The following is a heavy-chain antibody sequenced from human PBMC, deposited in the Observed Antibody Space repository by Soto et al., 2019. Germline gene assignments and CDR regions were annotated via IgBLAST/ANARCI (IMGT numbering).Heavy chain of an antibody. J-gene: IGHJ2*01. Sequence: AQLQESGPGLVKPSQTLSLTCTVSGGSLTSGGYYWSRIRQHPGKALEWIGYIYYSGSAYYNQPLNSRLTMSVDTSKNQFSLTLTSVTAADTAVYYWARGKDGCSIYFDLWGRGTLVTVSS. CDR3: ARGKDGCSIYFDL. CDR1: GGSLTSGGYY. D-gene: IGHD6-19*01. CDR2: IYYSGSA. V-gene: IGHV4-31*03.